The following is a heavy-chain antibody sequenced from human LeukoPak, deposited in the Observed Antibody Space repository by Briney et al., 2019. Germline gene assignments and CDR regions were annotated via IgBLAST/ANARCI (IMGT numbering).Heavy chain of an antibody. V-gene: IGHV3-21*01. CDR1: GFTFSSYS. Sequence: TGGSLRLSCAASGFTFSSYSMNWVRQAPGKGLEWVSSISSSSSYIYYADSVKGRFTISRDNAKNSLYLQMNSLRAEDTAVYYCARDRSLLNWNYRDAFGIWGQGTMVTVSS. CDR3: ARDRSLLNWNYRDAFGI. CDR2: ISSSSSYI. J-gene: IGHJ3*02. D-gene: IGHD1-7*01.